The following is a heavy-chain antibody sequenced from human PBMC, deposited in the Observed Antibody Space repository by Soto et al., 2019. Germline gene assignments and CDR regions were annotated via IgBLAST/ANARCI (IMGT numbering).Heavy chain of an antibody. CDR1: GYRFTSYW. V-gene: IGHV5-51*01. D-gene: IGHD3-10*01. J-gene: IGHJ6*02. CDR2: IYPGDSET. CDR3: ARQEHYYGTGSDTGSMDV. Sequence: LGESLKISCEASGYRFTSYWIAWVRQMPGKGLEWMGLIYPGDSETRYSLSFQGQVTISVDKSINTAYLHWSSLKASDTAMYFCARQEHYYGTGSDTGSMDVWGQGTTVTVSS.